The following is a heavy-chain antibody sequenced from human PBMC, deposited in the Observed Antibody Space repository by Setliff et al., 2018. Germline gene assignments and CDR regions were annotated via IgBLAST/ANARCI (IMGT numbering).Heavy chain of an antibody. CDR3: VREGLSFGPGCCPNWLDP. J-gene: IGHJ5*02. D-gene: IGHD3-3*01. CDR2: ISGYYNKT. CDR1: GFVFITYA. Sequence: ASVQVSCKTSGFVFITYAITWVRQAPGQGLEWMGWISGYYNKTNYAQKFQDRVTMTTDTSTGTAYMELRSLRPDDTAVYYCVREGLSFGPGCCPNWLDPWGQGTLVTVSS. V-gene: IGHV1-18*01.